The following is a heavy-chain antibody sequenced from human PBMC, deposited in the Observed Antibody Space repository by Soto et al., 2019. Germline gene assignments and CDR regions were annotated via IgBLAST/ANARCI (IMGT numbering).Heavy chain of an antibody. V-gene: IGHV3-15*07. D-gene: IGHD3-3*01. J-gene: IGHJ5*02. CDR1: GFTFSNAW. CDR3: TTEGLEDSYYDFWSGYYWFDP. CDR2: IKSKTDGGTT. Sequence: GGSLRLSCAASGFTFSNAWMNWVRQAPGKGLEWVGRIKSKTDGGTTDYAAPVKGRFTISRDDSKNTLYLQMNSLKTEDTAVYYCTTEGLEDSYYDFWSGYYWFDPWGQGTLVTVS.